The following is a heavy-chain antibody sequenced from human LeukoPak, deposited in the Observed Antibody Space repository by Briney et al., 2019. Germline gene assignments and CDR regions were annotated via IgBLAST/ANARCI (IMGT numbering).Heavy chain of an antibody. Sequence: SETLSLTCTVSGGSISSSSYYWGWIRQPPGKGLEWIGYIYYSGSTNYNPSLKSRVTISVDTSKNQFSLKLSSVTAADTAVYYCARGNQDIVVVPAASGAFDIWGQGTMVTVSS. CDR1: GGSISSSSYY. J-gene: IGHJ3*02. D-gene: IGHD2-2*01. CDR3: ARGNQDIVVVPAASGAFDI. CDR2: IYYSGST. V-gene: IGHV4-61*05.